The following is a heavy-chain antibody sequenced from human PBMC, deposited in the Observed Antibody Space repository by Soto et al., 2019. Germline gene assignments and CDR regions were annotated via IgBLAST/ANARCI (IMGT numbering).Heavy chain of an antibody. CDR3: GRESSGSGWSFDF. J-gene: IGHJ4*02. CDR1: GYTFTNYP. V-gene: IGHV1-18*04. Sequence: ASVKVSFKASGYTFTNYPITWLRQAPGQGLEWMGWINTYNQNTIYAQKFQGRVTMTTDTSTSTSYLELGSLRSDDTAVYYCGRESSGSGWSFDFWGQGSLVTVS. D-gene: IGHD6-19*01. CDR2: INTYNQNT.